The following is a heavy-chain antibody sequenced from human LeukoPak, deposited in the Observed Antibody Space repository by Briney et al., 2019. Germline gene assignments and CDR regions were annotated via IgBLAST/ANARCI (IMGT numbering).Heavy chain of an antibody. CDR1: GGSISSYY. CDR3: ARLTYDSGSYYFDY. Sequence: SETLSLTCTVSGGSISSYYWSWIRQPPGEGLEWIGYIHYSGSITYNPSLKSRVTISADKSKIPFSLKLSSVTAADTAVYYCARLTYDSGSYYFDYWGQGTLVTVSS. J-gene: IGHJ4*02. CDR2: IHYSGSI. V-gene: IGHV4-59*01. D-gene: IGHD6-19*01.